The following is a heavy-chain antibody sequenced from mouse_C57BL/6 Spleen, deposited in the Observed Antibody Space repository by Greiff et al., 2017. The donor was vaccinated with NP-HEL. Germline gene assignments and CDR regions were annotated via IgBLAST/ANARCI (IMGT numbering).Heavy chain of an antibody. CDR2: ISYDGSN. CDR1: GYSITSGYY. V-gene: IGHV3-6*01. Sequence: VQLKESGPGLVKPSQSLSLTCSVTGYSITSGYYWNWIRQFPGNKLEWMGYISYDGSNNYNQSLKNRISITRDTSKNQFFLKLNSVTTEDTATYYCARGYYQDWYFDVWGTGTTVTVSS. J-gene: IGHJ1*03. D-gene: IGHD1-1*01. CDR3: ARGYYQDWYFDV.